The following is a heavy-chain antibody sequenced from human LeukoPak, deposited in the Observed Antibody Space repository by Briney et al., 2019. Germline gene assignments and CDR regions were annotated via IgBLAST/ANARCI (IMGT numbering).Heavy chain of an antibody. CDR2: VSWNSGSI. CDR3: AQATEYCSSTSCYYYFDY. Sequence: PGTSLRLSCAASGFTIDDYAVHWVRQAPGKGLEWVSGVSWNSGSIGYADSVKGRFTISRDNAKNSLYLQMNSLRAEDTALYYCAQATEYCSSTSCYYYFDYWGPGTLVTVSS. CDR1: GFTIDDYA. D-gene: IGHD2-2*01. V-gene: IGHV3-9*01. J-gene: IGHJ4*02.